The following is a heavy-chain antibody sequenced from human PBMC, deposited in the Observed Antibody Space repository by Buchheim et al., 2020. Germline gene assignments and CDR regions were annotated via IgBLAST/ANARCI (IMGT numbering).Heavy chain of an antibody. J-gene: IGHJ4*02. CDR3: AVEPSSIAAKIWVNY. CDR1: GFTFSSYS. CDR2: LSSSSSYI. V-gene: IGHV3-21*01. Sequence: EVQLVESGGGLVKPGGSLRLSCAASGFTFSSYSMNWVRQAPGKGLEWVSSLSSSSSYIYYADSVKGRFTISRDNAKNSLYLQMNSLRAEDTAVYYCAVEPSSIAAKIWVNYWGQGTL. D-gene: IGHD6-6*01.